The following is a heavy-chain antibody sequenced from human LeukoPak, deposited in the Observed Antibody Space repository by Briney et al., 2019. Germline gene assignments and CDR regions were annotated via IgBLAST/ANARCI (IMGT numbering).Heavy chain of an antibody. D-gene: IGHD5-18*01. CDR1: GYTFTSYD. CDR2: MSAYNGKT. Sequence: ASVKVSCKASGYTFTSYDINWVRQATGQGLEWMGWMSAYNGKTNYAHSLQGRVTVTADTSTSTAYMELRSLRSEDTAVYYCARGMGYSYGHPQGAFDIWGQGTMVTVSS. V-gene: IGHV1-18*01. CDR3: ARGMGYSYGHPQGAFDI. J-gene: IGHJ3*02.